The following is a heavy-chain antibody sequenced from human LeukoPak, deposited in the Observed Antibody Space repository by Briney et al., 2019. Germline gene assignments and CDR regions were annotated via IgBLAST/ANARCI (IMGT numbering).Heavy chain of an antibody. V-gene: IGHV3-74*01. Sequence: PGGSLRLSCADSGFTFSRYLMHWVRQTPGKGLVWVSCISADGSVTRYADSVKGRFTISRDNTKSTLYLQMHSLRAEDTAVYYCATAGGDGSRMGFDPWGQGTLVTVSS. CDR1: GFTFSRYL. CDR3: ATAGGDGSRMGFDP. CDR2: ISADGSVT. J-gene: IGHJ5*02. D-gene: IGHD2-15*01.